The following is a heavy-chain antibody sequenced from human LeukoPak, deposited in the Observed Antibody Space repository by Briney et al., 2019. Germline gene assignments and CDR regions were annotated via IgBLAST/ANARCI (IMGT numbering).Heavy chain of an antibody. CDR3: AKRGGWLDYYYGMDV. V-gene: IGHV3-23*01. CDR1: GFTVSSNY. D-gene: IGHD3-10*01. Sequence: GGSLRLSCAASGFTVSSNYMSWVRQAPGKGLEWVSAISGSGGSTYYADSVKGRFTISRDNSKNTLYLQMNSLRAEDTAVYYCAKRGGWLDYYYGMDVWGQGTTVTVSS. CDR2: ISGSGGST. J-gene: IGHJ6*02.